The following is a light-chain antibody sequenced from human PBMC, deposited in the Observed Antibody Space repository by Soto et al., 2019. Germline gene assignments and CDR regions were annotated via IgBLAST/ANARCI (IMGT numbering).Light chain of an antibody. CDR1: QSISSW. CDR3: QHYDNNRPPT. J-gene: IGKJ4*02. Sequence: DIQMTQSPSTLSASGGDRVTITCRASQSISSWLAWYQQKAGKAPKLLMFDASSLGSGTPSRFSGRRSGTEIKLTITGLQPDDFETYYCQHYDNNRPPTFGGGTKVDI. V-gene: IGKV1-5*01. CDR2: DAS.